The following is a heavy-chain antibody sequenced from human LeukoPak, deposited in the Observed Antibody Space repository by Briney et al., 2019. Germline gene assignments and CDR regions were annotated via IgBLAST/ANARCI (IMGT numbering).Heavy chain of an antibody. D-gene: IGHD1-26*01. CDR2: ISYSGST. V-gene: IGHV4-59*02. CDR1: GGSGSSDS. Sequence: SETLSLTCTVSGGSGSSDSWSWIRQPPGQGLEWIGYISYSGSTSYNPSLKSRVSISVDPSKSQLSLNLRSVAAADTAVYYCARRTRSFSYTYSDAYYYYHMDVWGKGTTVIVS. J-gene: IGHJ6*03. CDR3: ARRTRSFSYTYSDAYYYYHMDV.